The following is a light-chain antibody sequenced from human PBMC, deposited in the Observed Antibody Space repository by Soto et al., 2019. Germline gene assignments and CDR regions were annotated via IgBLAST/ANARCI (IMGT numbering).Light chain of an antibody. J-gene: IGKJ1*01. V-gene: IGKV1-5*01. CDR1: QSISSW. CDR3: QQYNSYSWT. CDR2: DAS. Sequence: DNQLAQCHSTLSASCLPRDTIXIGASQSISSWLAWYQQKPGKAPKLLIYDASSLESGVPSRFSGSGSGTEFTLTISSLQPDDFATYYCQQYNSYSWTYGQGTKVDI.